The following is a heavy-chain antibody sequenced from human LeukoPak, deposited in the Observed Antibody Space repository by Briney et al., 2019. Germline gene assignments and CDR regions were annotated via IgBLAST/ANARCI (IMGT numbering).Heavy chain of an antibody. V-gene: IGHV1-2*02. CDR2: INPNSGGT. J-gene: IGHJ4*02. Sequence: EASVKVSCKASGYTFTGYYMHWVRQAPGQGLEWMGWINPNSGGTNYAQKFQGRVTMTRDTSISTAYMELSRLRSDDTAVYYCARDLETYYYDSSGMDHWGQGTLVTVSS. CDR1: GYTFTGYY. CDR3: ARDLETYYYDSSGMDH. D-gene: IGHD3-22*01.